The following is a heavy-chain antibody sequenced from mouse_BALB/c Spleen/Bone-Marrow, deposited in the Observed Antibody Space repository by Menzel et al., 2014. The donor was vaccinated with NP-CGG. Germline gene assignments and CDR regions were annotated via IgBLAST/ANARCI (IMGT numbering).Heavy chain of an antibody. J-gene: IGHJ1*01. Sequence: QVQLQQSGPELVKPGASVKMPCKASGYTFTSYFIHWVKQRPGQGLEWIGWIYPGDGSTKYNGKFKVKTTLTADKSSSTAYMFLRSLTSEDSAIYFCAYYRYDEYFDVWGAGTTVTVSS. D-gene: IGHD2-14*01. V-gene: IGHV1S56*01. CDR1: GYTFTSYF. CDR3: AYYRYDEYFDV. CDR2: IYPGDGST.